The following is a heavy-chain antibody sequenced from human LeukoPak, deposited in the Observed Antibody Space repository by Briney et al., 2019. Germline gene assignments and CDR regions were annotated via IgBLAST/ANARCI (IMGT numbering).Heavy chain of an antibody. D-gene: IGHD2-15*01. CDR2: IYYTEST. CDR1: GVSISSSSYH. CDR3: ARSGFCSGGICYSYYSYRDV. V-gene: IGHV4-39*01. J-gene: IGHJ6*03. Sequence: SETLSLTCTVSGVSISSSSYHWGWIRQPPGKGLEWIGSIYYTESTYYNPSLKSRVTISLDTSKNQFSLKVTSVTAADTAVYYCARSGFCSGGICYSYYSYRDVWGKGTTVTISS.